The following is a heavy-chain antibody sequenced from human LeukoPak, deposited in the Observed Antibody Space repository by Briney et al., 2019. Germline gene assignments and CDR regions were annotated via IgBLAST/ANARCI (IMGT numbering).Heavy chain of an antibody. CDR2: INHSGST. V-gene: IGHV4-34*01. D-gene: IGHD6-19*01. J-gene: IGHJ4*02. CDR3: ARGRGWYPIFDY. CDR1: GGSFSGYY. Sequence: PSETLSLTCAVYGGSFSGYYWSWIRQPPGKGLEWIGEINHSGSTNYNPSLKSRVTISVDTSKNQSSLKLSSVTAADTAVYYCARGRGWYPIFDYWGQGTPVTVSS.